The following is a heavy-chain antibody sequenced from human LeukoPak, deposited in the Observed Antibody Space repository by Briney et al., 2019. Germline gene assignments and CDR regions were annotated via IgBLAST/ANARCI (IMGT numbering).Heavy chain of an antibody. D-gene: IGHD5-18*01. CDR1: GFTFSSFS. V-gene: IGHV3-48*01. CDR2: ISSSSTTI. CDR3: ARDLYSYGPRRDDAFDI. Sequence: SGGSLRLSCAASGFTFSSFSMNWVRQAPGKGLEWVSYISSSSTTIYYADSVKGRFTISRDNAKNSLYLQINSLRAEDTAVYYCARDLYSYGPRRDDAFDIWGQGTMVTVSS. J-gene: IGHJ3*02.